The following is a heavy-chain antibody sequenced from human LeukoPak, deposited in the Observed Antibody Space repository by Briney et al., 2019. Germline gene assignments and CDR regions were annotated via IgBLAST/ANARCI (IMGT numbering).Heavy chain of an antibody. D-gene: IGHD3-10*01. CDR1: GGSISSGDYY. Sequence: SETLSLTRTVSGGSISSGDYYWSWIRQPPGKGLEWIGYIYYSGSTYYNPSLKSRVTISVDASKNQFSLKLSSVTAADTAVYYCARETTMGAFDYWGQGTLVTVSS. J-gene: IGHJ4*02. CDR3: ARETTMGAFDY. V-gene: IGHV4-30-4*01. CDR2: IYYSGST.